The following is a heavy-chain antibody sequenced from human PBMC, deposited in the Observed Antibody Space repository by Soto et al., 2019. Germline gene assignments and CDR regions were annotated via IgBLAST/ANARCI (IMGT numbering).Heavy chain of an antibody. J-gene: IGHJ4*02. CDR3: ASVPLRSIGDYVLDY. V-gene: IGHV3-33*01. D-gene: IGHD4-17*01. Sequence: QVQLVESGGGVVQPGRSLRLSCAASGFTFSSYGMHWVRQAPGKGLEWVAVIWYDGSNKYYADSVKGRFTISRDNSKNTLYLQMNSLRAEDTAVYYCASVPLRSIGDYVLDYWGQGTLVTVSS. CDR1: GFTFSSYG. CDR2: IWYDGSNK.